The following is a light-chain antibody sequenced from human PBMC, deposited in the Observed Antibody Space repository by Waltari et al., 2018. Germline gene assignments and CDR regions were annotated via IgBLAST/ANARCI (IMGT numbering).Light chain of an antibody. Sequence: DIVLTQPPATLSFSPGERATLSRRASQSVSSYLAWYQQKPGQAPRPLIYDASNRATGIPARFSGRGSGTDFTLTISSLEPEDFAVYYCQQRSNWPLTFGGGTKVESK. CDR2: DAS. V-gene: IGKV3-11*01. J-gene: IGKJ4*01. CDR1: QSVSSY. CDR3: QQRSNWPLT.